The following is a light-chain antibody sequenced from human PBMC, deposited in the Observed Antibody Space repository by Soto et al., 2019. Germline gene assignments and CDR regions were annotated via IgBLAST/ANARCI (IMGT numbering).Light chain of an antibody. CDR3: QQYDSYPWT. CDR1: QSISDW. CDR2: DVS. Sequence: DIQMTQSPSTLSASVGDRVTISCRASQSISDWLAWYQQKPGKAPEILIYDVSSLQIGVPSRFGGSGSGTEFTLTINSLQAEDFATYYCQQYDSYPWTFGQGTKVE. J-gene: IGKJ1*01. V-gene: IGKV1-5*01.